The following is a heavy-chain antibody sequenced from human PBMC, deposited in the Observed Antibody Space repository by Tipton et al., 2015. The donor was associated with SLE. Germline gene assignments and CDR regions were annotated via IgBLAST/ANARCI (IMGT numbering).Heavy chain of an antibody. V-gene: IGHV4-39*07. Sequence: GLVKPSETLSLTCTVSGGSISSSSYYWGWIRQPPGKGLEWIGSIYYSGSTYYNPSLKSRVTISVDTSKNQFSLKLSSVTAADTAVYYCARRAESIAAPKVYFDLWGRGTLVTVSS. CDR2: IYYSGST. J-gene: IGHJ2*01. CDR3: ARRAESIAAPKVYFDL. CDR1: GGSISSSSYY. D-gene: IGHD6-6*01.